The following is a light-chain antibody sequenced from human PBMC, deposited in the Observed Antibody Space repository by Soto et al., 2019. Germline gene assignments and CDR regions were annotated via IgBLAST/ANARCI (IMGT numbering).Light chain of an antibody. CDR1: QSISSS. J-gene: IGKJ1*01. CDR2: AAS. CDR3: QQGYSSPWT. V-gene: IGKV1-39*01. Sequence: DIQMTQSPSSLSASIGDRIIITCRASQSISSSLHWYQQKPEKAPKLLISAASSLQSGVPSRFSGSGSGTDFTLTISSLQAEDFATYYCQQGYSSPWTFGHGTKVDIK.